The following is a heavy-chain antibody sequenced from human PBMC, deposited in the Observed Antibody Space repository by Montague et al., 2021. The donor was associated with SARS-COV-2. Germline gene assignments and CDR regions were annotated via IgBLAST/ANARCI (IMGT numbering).Heavy chain of an antibody. CDR3: ARDPLDYGLWSSGSYYNAYYYYYGMDV. CDR2: ISGSGGST. Sequence: SLRLSCAASGFTFSSYSMSWVRQAPGKGLEWVSVISGSGGSTYYADSVKGRFTISRDNSKNTLYLQMNSLRAEDTAVYYCARDPLDYGLWSSGSYYNAYYYYYGMDVWGQGTTVTVSS. D-gene: IGHD3-10*01. CDR1: GFTFSSYS. V-gene: IGHV3-23*01. J-gene: IGHJ6*02.